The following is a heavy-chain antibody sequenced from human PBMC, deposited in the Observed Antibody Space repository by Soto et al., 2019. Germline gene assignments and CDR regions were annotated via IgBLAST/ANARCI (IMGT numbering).Heavy chain of an antibody. Sequence: QVQLVQSGAEVKKPGASVKVSCKASGYTFTSYAMHWVRQAPGQRLEWMGWINAGNGNTKYSQKFQGRSTITRDTSASTAYMELSSLRSEDTAMYYCARVRMTTVTTFGYYFDYWGQGTLVTVSS. CDR2: INAGNGNT. V-gene: IGHV1-3*01. CDR3: ARVRMTTVTTFGYYFDY. D-gene: IGHD4-17*01. CDR1: GYTFTSYA. J-gene: IGHJ4*02.